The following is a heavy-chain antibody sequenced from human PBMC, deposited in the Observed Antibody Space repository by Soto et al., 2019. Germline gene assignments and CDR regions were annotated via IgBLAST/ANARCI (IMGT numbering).Heavy chain of an antibody. D-gene: IGHD5-18*01. CDR1: GDSVSSDNYY. CDR2: IYSSGST. CDR3: ARDIRGYSRAFDY. Sequence: SETLSLTCTVSGDSVSSDNYYWTWIRQPPGKGLEWIGYIYSSGSTNYNPSLKSRVTISLDTSSNQFSLKLTSVTAADTAVYYCARDIRGYSRAFDYWGQGMLVTVSS. V-gene: IGHV4-61*01. J-gene: IGHJ4*02.